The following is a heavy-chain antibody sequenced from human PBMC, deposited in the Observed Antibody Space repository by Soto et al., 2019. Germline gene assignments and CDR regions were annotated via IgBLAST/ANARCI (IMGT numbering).Heavy chain of an antibody. CDR2: ISTNGGST. V-gene: IGHV3-64*04. CDR1: GFTFSIYA. Sequence: PGGSLRLSCSASGFTFSIYAMHWVRQAPGKGLEYVSSISTNGGSTDYADSVKGRFTISRDNAKNTLYLQMNSLRAEDTAVYYCARDYSSYGPFDYWGQGTLVTVSS. CDR3: ARDYSSYGPFDY. J-gene: IGHJ4*02. D-gene: IGHD5-18*01.